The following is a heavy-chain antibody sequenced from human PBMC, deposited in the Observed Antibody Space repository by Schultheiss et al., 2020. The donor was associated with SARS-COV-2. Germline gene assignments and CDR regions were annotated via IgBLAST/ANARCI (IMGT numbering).Heavy chain of an antibody. V-gene: IGHV3-30*03. CDR1: GFTVSSNY. Sequence: GESLKISCAASGFTVSSNYMSWVRQAPGKGLEWVAVISYDGSNKYYADSVKGRFTISRDNSKNTLYLQMNSLRAEDTAVYYCARLNPIAYSSSWQPNWFDPWGQGTLVTVSS. CDR2: ISYDGSNK. J-gene: IGHJ5*02. D-gene: IGHD6-13*01. CDR3: ARLNPIAYSSSWQPNWFDP.